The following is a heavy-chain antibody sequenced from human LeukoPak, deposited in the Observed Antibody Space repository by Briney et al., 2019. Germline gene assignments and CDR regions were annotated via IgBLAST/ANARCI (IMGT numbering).Heavy chain of an antibody. CDR2: TRYDGSHS. V-gene: IGHV3-30*02. J-gene: IGHJ4*02. Sequence: GGSLRLSCAASGFAFSTYGMHWVRQAPGKGLEWVAFTRYDGSHSEYEDSVKGRFSIARDDSKSTLYLQMNSLRAEDTGVYYCARDNSYGFMGCMDCWGQGTRVTVSS. CDR3: ARDNSYGFMGCMDC. CDR1: GFAFSTYG. D-gene: IGHD5-18*01.